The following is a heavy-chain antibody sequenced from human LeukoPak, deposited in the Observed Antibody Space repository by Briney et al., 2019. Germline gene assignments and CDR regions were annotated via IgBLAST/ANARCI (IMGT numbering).Heavy chain of an antibody. CDR2: IYYSGST. J-gene: IGHJ4*02. CDR3: ARVIQWLPHYFNY. CDR1: GGSISSGGYY. V-gene: IGHV4-31*03. Sequence: SQTLSLTCTVSGGSISSGGYYWSWIRQHPGKGLKWIGYIYYSGSTYYNPSLKSRVTISVDTSKNQFPLKLSSVTAADTAVYYCARVIQWLPHYFNYWGQGTLVTVSS. D-gene: IGHD5-12*01.